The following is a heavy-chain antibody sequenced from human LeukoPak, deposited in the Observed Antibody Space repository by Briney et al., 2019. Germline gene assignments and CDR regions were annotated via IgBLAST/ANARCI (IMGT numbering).Heavy chain of an antibody. J-gene: IGHJ4*02. CDR1: GFTLSSYA. Sequence: GVSLRLSCAPSGFTLSSYAMNWVRQAPGKGLEWVSSISGSGGSTYYADSVKGRFTISRDNSKNTLYLQMTSLTAEDTAVYYCAKLPTIYSSSSTYWGQGALVTVSS. CDR3: AKLPTIYSSSSTY. CDR2: ISGSGGST. D-gene: IGHD6-6*01. V-gene: IGHV3-23*01.